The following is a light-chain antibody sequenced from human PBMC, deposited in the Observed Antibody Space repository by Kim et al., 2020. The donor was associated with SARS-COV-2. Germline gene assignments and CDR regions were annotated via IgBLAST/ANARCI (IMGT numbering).Light chain of an antibody. J-gene: IGKJ2*01. V-gene: IGKV1-5*03. CDR2: KAS. CDR3: QQYNTYPYT. Sequence: DIQMTQSPSTPSASVGDRVTITCRASQSISSWLAWYQQKPGKAPKLLIYKASSLESGVPSRFSGSGSGTEFTLTISSLQPDDFATYYCQQYNTYPYTFGQGPSWRS. CDR1: QSISSW.